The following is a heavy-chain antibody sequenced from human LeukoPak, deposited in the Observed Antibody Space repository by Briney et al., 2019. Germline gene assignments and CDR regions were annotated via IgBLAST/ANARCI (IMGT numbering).Heavy chain of an antibody. CDR2: IYSGGST. J-gene: IGHJ6*03. V-gene: IGHV3-66*01. D-gene: IGHD3-9*01. CDR1: GFTVSSNY. CDR3: AREYYDILTVYYYYYMDV. Sequence: PGGSLRLSCAASGFTVSSNYMSWVRQAPGKGLEWVSVIYSGGSTYYADFVKGRFTISRDNSKNTLYLQMNSLRAEDTAVYYCAREYYDILTVYYYYYMDVWGKGTTVTVSS.